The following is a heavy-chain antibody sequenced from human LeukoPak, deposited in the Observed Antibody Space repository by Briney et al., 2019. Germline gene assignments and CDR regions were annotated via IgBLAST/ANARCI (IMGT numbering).Heavy chain of an antibody. CDR2: IRSKASNYAT. CDR1: GFTFSDSA. J-gene: IGHJ4*02. CDR3: AKDGWTVPARFDY. V-gene: IGHV3-73*01. D-gene: IGHD2-2*01. Sequence: GGSLRLSCAASGFTFSDSAIHWVRQASGKGLEWVGRIRSKASNYATVYAASLEGRFAVSRDDSKNTAYLQMNSPKTEDTAVYYCAKDGWTVPARFDYWGQGTLVTVSS.